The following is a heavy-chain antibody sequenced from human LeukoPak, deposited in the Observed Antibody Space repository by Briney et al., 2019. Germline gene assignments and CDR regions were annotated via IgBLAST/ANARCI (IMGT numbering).Heavy chain of an antibody. D-gene: IGHD2-2*01. CDR3: ASWGVPAAPQDDAFDI. J-gene: IGHJ3*02. CDR1: GFTFSSYT. CDR2: ISYDGSNK. V-gene: IGHV3-30*04. Sequence: GGSLRLSCAASGFTFSSYTIHWVRQAPGKGLEWVAVISYDGSNKYYADSVKGRFTISRDNAKNSLYLQMNSLRAEDTAVYYCASWGVPAAPQDDAFDIWGQGTMVTVSS.